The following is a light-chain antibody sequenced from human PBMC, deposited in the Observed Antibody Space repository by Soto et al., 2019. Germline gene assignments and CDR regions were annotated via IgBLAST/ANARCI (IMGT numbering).Light chain of an antibody. CDR1: QSVRSNY. J-gene: IGKJ4*01. CDR3: QQYGNSSFT. V-gene: IGKV3-20*01. CDR2: GAS. Sequence: EIVLTQSPGTLSLSPGERATLSCRASQSVRSNYLAWYQQIPGQAPRLLVYGASSRATGIPDRFSGSGSGTDFTLPIRRLAPADFAVSYCQQYGNSSFTFGGRTKVDIK.